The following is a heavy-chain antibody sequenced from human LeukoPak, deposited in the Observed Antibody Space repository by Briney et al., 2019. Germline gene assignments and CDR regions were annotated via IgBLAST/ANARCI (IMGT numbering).Heavy chain of an antibody. J-gene: IGHJ1*01. Sequence: SETLSVTCSVSNGSITISNHYWNWIRQPPGKGLEWIGYIFSSGSTHYNPSLKSRVSMSVDTSKNQFSLKLTSVTAADTAIYYCARDFTRNSYAVAEFFHPWGQGTLVSVSS. CDR3: ARDFTRNSYAVAEFFHP. CDR2: IFSSGST. CDR1: NGSITISNHY. D-gene: IGHD5-18*01. V-gene: IGHV4-59*11.